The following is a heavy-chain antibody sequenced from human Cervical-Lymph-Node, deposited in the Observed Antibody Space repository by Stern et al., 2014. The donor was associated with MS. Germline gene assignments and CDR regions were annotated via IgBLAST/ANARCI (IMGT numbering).Heavy chain of an antibody. D-gene: IGHD6-13*01. CDR2: IVPILGLT. V-gene: IGHV1-69*04. J-gene: IGHJ6*02. CDR1: GGAFSSYA. Sequence: DQLVESGAEVKKPGSSVKVSCQASGGAFSSYAISWVRQAPGQGLEWMGRIVPILGLTNYVQKFQGRVTITADKSTNTAYMEVSSLRSEDTAVYYCARATGAAAVPFYFGMDVWGQGTTVTVSS. CDR3: ARATGAAAVPFYFGMDV.